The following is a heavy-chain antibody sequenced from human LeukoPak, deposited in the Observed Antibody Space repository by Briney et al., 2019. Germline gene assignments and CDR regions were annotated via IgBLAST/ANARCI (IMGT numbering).Heavy chain of an antibody. V-gene: IGHV3-23*01. CDR1: GFTFSSYA. CDR3: ALLAPYTYYDFWSGYLPLDY. D-gene: IGHD3-3*01. CDR2: ISGSGGST. J-gene: IGHJ4*02. Sequence: RAGGSLRLSCAASGFTFSSYAMSWVRQAPGKGLEWVSAISGSGGSTYYADSVKGRFTISRDNSKNTLYLQMNSLRAEDTAVYYCALLAPYTYYDFWSGYLPLDYWGQGTLVTVSS.